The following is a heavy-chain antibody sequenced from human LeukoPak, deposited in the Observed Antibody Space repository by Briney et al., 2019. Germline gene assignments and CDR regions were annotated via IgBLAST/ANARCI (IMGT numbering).Heavy chain of an antibody. CDR1: GFTFSSYW. V-gene: IGHV3-23*01. J-gene: IGHJ3*02. D-gene: IGHD7-27*01. Sequence: GGSLRLSCAASGFTFSSYWMHWVRHAPGKGLEWVSAISGSAGSTYYADSVKGWFTISRDNSKNTLYLQLNSLRAEDTAVYYCAKVNPNWGGAFDIWGQGTMVTVSS. CDR2: ISGSAGST. CDR3: AKVNPNWGGAFDI.